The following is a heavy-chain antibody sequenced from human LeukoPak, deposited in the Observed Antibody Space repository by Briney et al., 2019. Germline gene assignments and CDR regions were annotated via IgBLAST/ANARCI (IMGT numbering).Heavy chain of an antibody. J-gene: IGHJ4*02. V-gene: IGHV4-59*08. CDR1: DDSISDYY. D-gene: IGHD2-15*01. CDR3: ARSDYCSGGSCYPFSYFDY. CDR2: FHNSGTS. Sequence: PSETLSLTCTVSDDSISDYYRGWIRQPPGKGLEWIGYFHNSGTSTYNPSLKSRVTISVDTSKNQFSLKLSSVTAADTAVYYCARSDYCSGGSCYPFSYFDYWGQGTLVTVSS.